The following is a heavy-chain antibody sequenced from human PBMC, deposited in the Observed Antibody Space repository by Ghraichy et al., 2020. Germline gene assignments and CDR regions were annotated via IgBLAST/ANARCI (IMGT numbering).Heavy chain of an antibody. CDR2: IYYSGST. CDR1: GGSISSYY. J-gene: IGHJ6*02. D-gene: IGHD2-2*01. Sequence: SETQSLTCTVSGGSISSYYWSWIRQPPGKGLEWIGYIYYSGSTNYNPSLKSRVTISVDTSKNQFSLKLSSVTAADTAVYYCARAGGQLEYYYYYGMDVWGQGTTVTVSS. V-gene: IGHV4-59*01. CDR3: ARAGGQLEYYYYYGMDV.